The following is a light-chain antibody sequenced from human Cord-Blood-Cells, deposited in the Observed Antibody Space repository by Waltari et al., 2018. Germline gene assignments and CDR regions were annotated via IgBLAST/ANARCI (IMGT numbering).Light chain of an antibody. Sequence: QSALTQPAFVSGSPGQSTTISCTGTSSDVGRYNLVSWYQQHPGKAPKLMIYEGSKRPSGFSNRFSGSNPGNTASLTISGLQAEDEADYYCLSYAGSSGWVFGGVTKLTVL. V-gene: IGLV2-23*01. CDR1: SSDVGRYNL. CDR2: EGS. J-gene: IGLJ3*02. CDR3: LSYAGSSGWV.